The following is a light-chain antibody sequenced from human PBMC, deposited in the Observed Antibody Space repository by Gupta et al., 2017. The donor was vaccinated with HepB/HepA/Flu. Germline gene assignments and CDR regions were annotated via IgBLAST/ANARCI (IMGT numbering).Light chain of an antibody. CDR2: WAS. CDR3: HQDSRTPYT. V-gene: IGKV4-1*01. J-gene: IGKJ2*01. CDR1: QTLYSSENRNNF. Sequence: DIVMSQSPDSLAVSLGERATITCKSSQTLYSSENRNNFLAWYQKRPGQPPRLLLYWASTRESGVPERFTGSGSGTEFTLTIRSLQAEDVAVYFCHQDSRTPYTFGQGTKLQIK.